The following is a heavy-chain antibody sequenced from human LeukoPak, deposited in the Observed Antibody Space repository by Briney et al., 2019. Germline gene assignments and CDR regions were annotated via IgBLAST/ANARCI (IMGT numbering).Heavy chain of an antibody. D-gene: IGHD6-19*01. CDR1: GFTFSSYA. CDR3: AKRGPIAVAADYYYYGMDV. CDR2: ISGSGGST. J-gene: IGHJ6*02. Sequence: GGSLRLSCAASGFTFSSYAMSWVRQAPGKGLEWVSAISGSGGSTYYADSAKGRFTISRDNSKNTLYLQMNSLRAEDTAVYYCAKRGPIAVAADYYYYGMDVWGQGTTVTVSS. V-gene: IGHV3-23*01.